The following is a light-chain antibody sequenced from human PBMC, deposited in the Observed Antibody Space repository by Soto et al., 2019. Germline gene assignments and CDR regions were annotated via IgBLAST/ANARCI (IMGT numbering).Light chain of an antibody. CDR2: EVS. V-gene: IGLV2-8*01. Sequence: QSALTQPASVSGSPGQSITISCTGSSSDVGGYHYVSWYQQYPGKAPKLVIYEVSKRPSGVPDRFSGSKSGNTASLTVSGLQAEDEADYYCTSFAGSNNYVFGTGTKLTVL. CDR1: SSDVGGYHY. J-gene: IGLJ1*01. CDR3: TSFAGSNNYV.